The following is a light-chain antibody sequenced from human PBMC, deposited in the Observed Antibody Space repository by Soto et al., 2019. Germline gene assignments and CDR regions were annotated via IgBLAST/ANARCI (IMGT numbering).Light chain of an antibody. J-gene: IGKJ1*01. CDR2: KAS. CDR1: QNIMTW. V-gene: IGKV1-5*03. Sequence: DIQMTQSPSTLSASIGDRVTITCRASQNIMTWLAWHQQKPGKAPKLLIFKASDLDVGVPSRFAGSGSGNEFTLTISNLQPDDVATYYCQQYNAYSPWTFGQGTKVEIK. CDR3: QQYNAYSPWT.